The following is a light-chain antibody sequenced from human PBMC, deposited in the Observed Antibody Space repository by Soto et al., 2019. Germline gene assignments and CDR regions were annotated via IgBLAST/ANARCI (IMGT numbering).Light chain of an antibody. V-gene: IGKV1-9*01. Sequence: DIQLTQSPSFLSASVGDRVTITCRASQGIRSFLAWYQQKPGKAPKLLSYAASTLQSGVPSRFSGSGSGTEFALTISSLQPEDFATYYCQQLNSYPRTFGQGPKVEIK. CDR2: AAS. J-gene: IGKJ1*01. CDR3: QQLNSYPRT. CDR1: QGIRSF.